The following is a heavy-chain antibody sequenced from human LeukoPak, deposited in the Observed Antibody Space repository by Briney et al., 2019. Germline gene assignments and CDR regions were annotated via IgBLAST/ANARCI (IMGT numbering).Heavy chain of an antibody. CDR1: GFTFDDYG. V-gene: IGHV3-20*03. CDR2: INWNGGST. D-gene: IGHD3-10*01. CDR3: ARRRVAVVRGVDVTSYYFDY. J-gene: IGHJ4*02. Sequence: GGSLRLSYAASGFTFDDYGMSWVRQAPGKGLEWVSGINWNGGSTGYADSVKGRFTISRDNAKNSLFLQMNSLRAEDTALYYCARRRVAVVRGVDVTSYYFDYWGQGTLVTVSS.